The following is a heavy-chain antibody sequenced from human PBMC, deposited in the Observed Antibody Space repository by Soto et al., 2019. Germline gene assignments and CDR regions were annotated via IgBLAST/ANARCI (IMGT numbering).Heavy chain of an antibody. Sequence: SETLSLTCTVSGGSISGDYYWNWIRQAPGKGLEWIGYVYHTGSTHHNPSLKSRGSISVDTSNNQFSLKLSSVTAADTAVYYCARLNYYYYGMDVWGQGTTVTVSS. V-gene: IGHV4-30-4*01. J-gene: IGHJ6*02. CDR1: GGSISGDYY. CDR3: ARLNYYYYGMDV. CDR2: VYHTGST.